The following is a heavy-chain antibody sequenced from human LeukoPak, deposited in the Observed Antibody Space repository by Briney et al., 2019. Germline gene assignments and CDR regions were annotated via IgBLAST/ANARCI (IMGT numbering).Heavy chain of an antibody. J-gene: IGHJ4*02. CDR2: IYHSGST. Sequence: SETLSLTCTVSGYSISSGYYWGWIRQPPGKGLEWIGSIYHSGSTYYNPSLKSRVTISVDTSKNQFSLKLSSVTAADTAVYYCARGAAAVHWGQGTLVTVSS. CDR3: ARGAAAVH. V-gene: IGHV4-38-2*02. D-gene: IGHD6-13*01. CDR1: GYSISSGYY.